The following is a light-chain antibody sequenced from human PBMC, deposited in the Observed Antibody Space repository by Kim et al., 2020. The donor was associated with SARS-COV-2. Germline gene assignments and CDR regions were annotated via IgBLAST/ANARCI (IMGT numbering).Light chain of an antibody. CDR2: DAS. Sequence: DIVLTQSPGTLSLSPGDRATLSCRASQSVINNYLAWYQQKPGQAPRLLMYDASTRATDIPDSFSGSGSGTDFTLTISRLEPEDFAVYYCHQYGNSPWTFGQGTKVDIK. V-gene: IGKV3-20*01. CDR3: HQYGNSPWT. J-gene: IGKJ1*01. CDR1: QSVINNY.